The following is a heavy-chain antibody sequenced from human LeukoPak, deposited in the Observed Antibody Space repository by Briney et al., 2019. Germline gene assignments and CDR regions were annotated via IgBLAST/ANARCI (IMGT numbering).Heavy chain of an antibody. J-gene: IGHJ6*02. V-gene: IGHV1-69*13. CDR2: IIPIFGTA. Sequence: SVKVSCKASGGTFSSYAISWVRQAPGQGLEWMGGIIPIFGTANYAQKFQGRVTITADESTSTAYMELSSLRSEDTVVYYCARGGGYCSSTSCYVYYYYGMDVWGQGTTVTVSS. CDR1: GGTFSSYA. D-gene: IGHD2-2*03. CDR3: ARGGGYCSSTSCYVYYYYGMDV.